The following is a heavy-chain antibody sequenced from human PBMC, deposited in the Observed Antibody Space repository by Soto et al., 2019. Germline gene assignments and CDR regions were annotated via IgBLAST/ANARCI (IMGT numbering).Heavy chain of an antibody. Sequence: WGSLRLSCAASGFTFSSYAMSWVRQAPGKGLEWVSAISGSGRSTYYEDSVKVRSTISRDNPKNTLYLEMNTLRAEDTAVYYFAKAMIAAAGEIIWFHXWGQGTLVTVSX. D-gene: IGHD6-13*01. CDR2: ISGSGRST. J-gene: IGHJ5*02. CDR3: AKAMIAAAGEIIWFHX. CDR1: GFTFSSYA. V-gene: IGHV3-23*01.